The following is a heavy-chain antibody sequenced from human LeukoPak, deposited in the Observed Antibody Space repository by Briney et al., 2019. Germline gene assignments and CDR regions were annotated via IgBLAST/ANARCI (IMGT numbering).Heavy chain of an antibody. CDR1: GFTVSSKY. CDR2: IYSGGST. V-gene: IGHV3-66*01. Sequence: GGSLRLSCAASGFTVSSKYMSWVRQAPGKGLEWVSVIYSGGSTYYADSVKGRFTISRDNSKNTLYLQMNSLRAEDTAVYYCARDDGNYYGSSGFDYWGQGTLVTFSS. CDR3: ARDDGNYYGSSGFDY. J-gene: IGHJ4*02. D-gene: IGHD3-22*01.